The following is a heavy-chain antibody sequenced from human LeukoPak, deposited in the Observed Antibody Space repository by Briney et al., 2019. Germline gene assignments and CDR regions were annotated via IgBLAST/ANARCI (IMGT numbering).Heavy chain of an antibody. CDR2: INPNSGGA. D-gene: IGHD6-19*01. Sequence: ASVKVSCKASGYTFTGYYTHWVRQAPGQGLEWMGWINPNSGGAKYAQKFQGRVTMTGDTATGTAYMELSGLTSDDTAVYYCARGRGVAVTGTIDYWGQGTLVTVSP. V-gene: IGHV1-2*02. CDR3: ARGRGVAVTGTIDY. J-gene: IGHJ4*02. CDR1: GYTFTGYY.